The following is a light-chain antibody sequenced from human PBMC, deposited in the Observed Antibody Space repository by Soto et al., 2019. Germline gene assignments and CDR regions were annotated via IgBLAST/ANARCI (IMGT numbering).Light chain of an antibody. V-gene: IGLV2-8*01. Sequence: QSALTQPPSASGSPGQSVTISCTGTSRDVGGYNYVSWYQQHPGKAPKLIIYEVSKRPSGVPDRFSGSKSGNTASLTVSVLQAEDEADYYCSSYAGTHYVFGTGTKLTVL. CDR1: SRDVGGYNY. CDR3: SSYAGTHYV. CDR2: EVS. J-gene: IGLJ1*01.